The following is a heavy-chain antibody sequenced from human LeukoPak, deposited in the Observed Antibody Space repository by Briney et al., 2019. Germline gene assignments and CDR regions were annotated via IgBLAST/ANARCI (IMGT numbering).Heavy chain of an antibody. Sequence: PGGSLRLSCAASGFTFSDAWMSWVRQAPGKGLEWVARIKIKVHGGTTDYAAPVKGRFTISRDDSKNTPYLQMNSLKTEDTGVYYCSGHMTTADYWGQGTLVTVSS. V-gene: IGHV3-15*01. J-gene: IGHJ4*02. D-gene: IGHD4-11*01. CDR1: GFTFSDAW. CDR3: SGHMTTADY. CDR2: IKIKVHGGTT.